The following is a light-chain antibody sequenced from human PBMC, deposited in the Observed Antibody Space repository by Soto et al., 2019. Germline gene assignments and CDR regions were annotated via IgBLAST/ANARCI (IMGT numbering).Light chain of an antibody. V-gene: IGLV2-14*01. CDR3: SSYPSATTYV. CDR1: SSDVGGYNY. J-gene: IGLJ1*01. CDR2: EVS. Sequence: QSALTQPASVSGSPGQSITISCTGTSSDVGGYNYVSWYQHHPGKAPKLMIHEVSDRPSGISNRFSGSKSGNTASLTISGLQAEDEADYYCSSYPSATTYVFGTGTKVTVL.